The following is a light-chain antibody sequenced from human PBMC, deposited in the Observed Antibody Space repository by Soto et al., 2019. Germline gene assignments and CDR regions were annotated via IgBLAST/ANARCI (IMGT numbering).Light chain of an antibody. J-gene: IGLJ2*01. CDR3: SSYAGSSTVV. CDR2: EVS. V-gene: IGLV2-8*01. CDR1: SSDVGGYNY. Sequence: QSAPTQPPSASGSPGQSATISCTGTSSDVGGYNYVSWYQQYPGKAPKLMIYEVSKRPSGVPDRFSGSKSGNTASLTVSGLQAEDEADYYCSSYAGSSTVVFGGGTKLTVL.